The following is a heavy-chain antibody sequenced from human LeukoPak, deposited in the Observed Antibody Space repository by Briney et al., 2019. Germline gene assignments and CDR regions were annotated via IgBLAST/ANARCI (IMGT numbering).Heavy chain of an antibody. D-gene: IGHD5-18*01. CDR1: GYTFTKYA. V-gene: IGHV7-4-1*02. CDR3: ARDRGGYVGHFDY. J-gene: IGHJ4*02. CDR2: INTNTGNP. Sequence: ASVPVSRQACGYTFTKYAMNWVRPAPGQGVEWVGWINTNTGNPTYAQGFTGRFVFSLDTSVSTGYLQISSVKAEDTAVYFCARDRGGYVGHFDYWGQGTLVTVSS.